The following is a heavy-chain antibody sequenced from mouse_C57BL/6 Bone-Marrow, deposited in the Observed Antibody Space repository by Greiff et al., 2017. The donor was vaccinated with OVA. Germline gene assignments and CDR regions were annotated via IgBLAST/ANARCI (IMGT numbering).Heavy chain of an antibody. V-gene: IGHV3-8*01. CDR1: GYSITSDY. Sequence: EVKLVESGPGLAKPSQTLSLTCSVTGYSITSDYWNWIRTFPGNKLEYMGYISYSGSTYYNPSLKSRISITRDTSKNQYYLQLNSVTTEDTATYYCARIYYGNYHYAMDYWGQGTSVTVSS. J-gene: IGHJ4*01. D-gene: IGHD2-1*01. CDR2: ISYSGST. CDR3: ARIYYGNYHYAMDY.